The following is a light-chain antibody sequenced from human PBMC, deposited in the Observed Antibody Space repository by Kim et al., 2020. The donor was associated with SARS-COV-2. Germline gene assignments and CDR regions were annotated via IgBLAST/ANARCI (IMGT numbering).Light chain of an antibody. V-gene: IGKV1-6*01. CDR2: GAS. Sequence: AIQMAQSPSSLSASVGDRVTITCRASQDIRYDLAWYQQRAGKAPKLLIYGASNLQGGVPSRFAGSGSDTDFTLTISSLQPEDSATYDCLQDFDYPRTCGQGTKLEI. J-gene: IGKJ2*01. CDR1: QDIRYD. CDR3: LQDFDYPRT.